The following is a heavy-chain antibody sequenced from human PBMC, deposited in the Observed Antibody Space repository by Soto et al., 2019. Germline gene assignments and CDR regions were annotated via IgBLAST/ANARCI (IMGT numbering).Heavy chain of an antibody. CDR1: GYTFTSYG. D-gene: IGHD3-10*01. J-gene: IGHJ5*02. CDR3: ARGYGSGSYYNGGGFDP. Sequence: ASVKVSCKASGYTFTSYGSSWVRQAPGQGLEWMGWISAYNGNTNYAQKLQGRVTMTTDTSTSTAYMELRSLRSDGTAVYYCARGYGSGSYYNGGGFDPWGQGTLVTLCS. V-gene: IGHV1-18*04. CDR2: ISAYNGNT.